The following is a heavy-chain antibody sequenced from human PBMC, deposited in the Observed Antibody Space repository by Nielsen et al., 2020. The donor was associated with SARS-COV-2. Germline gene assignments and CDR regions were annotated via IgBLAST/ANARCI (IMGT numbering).Heavy chain of an antibody. CDR2: INHSGST. J-gene: IGHJ3*02. D-gene: IGHD3-3*01. CDR1: GGSFSGYY. Sequence: SETLSLTCAVYGGSFSGYYWSWIRQPPGKGLEWIGEINHSGSTNYNPSLKSRVTISVDTSKNQFSLKLSSVTAADTAVYYCARRGFWSGYLDAFDIWGQGTMVTVSS. CDR3: ARRGFWSGYLDAFDI. V-gene: IGHV4-34*01.